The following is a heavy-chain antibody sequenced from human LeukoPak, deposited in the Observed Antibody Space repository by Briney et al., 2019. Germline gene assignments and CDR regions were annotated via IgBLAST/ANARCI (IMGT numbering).Heavy chain of an antibody. CDR1: GGTFSSYT. D-gene: IGHD2-2*01. J-gene: IGHJ3*02. CDR3: ARDPLYHIVVVLAAHNASHDAFDI. V-gene: IGHV1-69*04. CDR2: IIPILGIA. Sequence: SVKVSCKASGGTFSSYTISWVRQAPGQGLEWMGRIIPILGIANYAQKFQGRVTITADKSTSTAYMELSSLRSEDTAVYYCARDPLYHIVVVLAAHNASHDAFDIWGQGTMVTVSS.